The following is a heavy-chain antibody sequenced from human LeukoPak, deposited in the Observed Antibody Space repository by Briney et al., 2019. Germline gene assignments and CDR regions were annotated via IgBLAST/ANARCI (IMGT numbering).Heavy chain of an antibody. J-gene: IGHJ4*02. Sequence: GRSLRLSCAASGFTFSSYAMHWVRQAPGKGLEWVAVISYDGSNKYYADSVKGRFTISRDNSKNTLYLQMNSLRAEDTAVYYCARGIAVAAFDYWGQGTLVTVSS. CDR3: ARGIAVAAFDY. D-gene: IGHD6-19*01. CDR1: GFTFSSYA. CDR2: ISYDGSNK. V-gene: IGHV3-30*04.